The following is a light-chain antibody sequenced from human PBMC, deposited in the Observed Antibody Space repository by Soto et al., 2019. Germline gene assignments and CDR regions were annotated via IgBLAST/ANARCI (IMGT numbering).Light chain of an antibody. J-gene: IGKJ2*01. CDR1: QSVSSN. Sequence: EIVMTQSPATLSVSPGERATLSCRASQSVSSNLAWYQQKPGQAPRLLIYGASTRATGIPARFSGSGSGTELTLTISSLQSEDFAVYYCQQYKNWPPYTFGQGTKLEIK. CDR2: GAS. CDR3: QQYKNWPPYT. V-gene: IGKV3-15*01.